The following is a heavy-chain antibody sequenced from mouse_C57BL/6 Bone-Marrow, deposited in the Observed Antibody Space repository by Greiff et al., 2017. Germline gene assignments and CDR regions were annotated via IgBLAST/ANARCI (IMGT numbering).Heavy chain of an antibody. V-gene: IGHV14-4*01. J-gene: IGHJ3*01. CDR1: GFNIKDDY. D-gene: IGHD4-1*02. CDR2: IDPENGDT. Sequence: EVQLQQSGAELVRPGASVKLSCTASGFNIKDDYMHWVKQRPEQGLEWIGWIDPENGDTEYASKFQGKATITADTSSNTAYLQLSSLTSEDTAVYYCTTDNWDDAYWGQGTLVTVSA. CDR3: TTDNWDDAY.